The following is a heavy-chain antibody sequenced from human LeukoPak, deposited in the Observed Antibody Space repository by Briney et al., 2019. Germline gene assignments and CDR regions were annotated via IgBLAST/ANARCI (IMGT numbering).Heavy chain of an antibody. CDR1: GFTFSSYG. J-gene: IGHJ6*03. Sequence: GGSLRLSCAASGFTFSSYGMHWVRQAPGKGLEWVAVISYDGSNKYYADSVKGRFTISRDNSKNTLYLQMNSLRAEDTAVYYCAKLGFGRTAYYYYYMDVWGKGTTVTISS. D-gene: IGHD1-14*01. V-gene: IGHV3-30*18. CDR2: ISYDGSNK. CDR3: AKLGFGRTAYYYYYMDV.